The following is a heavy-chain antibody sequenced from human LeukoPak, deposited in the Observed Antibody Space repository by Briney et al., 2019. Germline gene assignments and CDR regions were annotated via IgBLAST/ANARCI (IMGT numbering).Heavy chain of an antibody. CDR1: GGSISSYY. CDR3: ARRSGDYYGHNWFDP. D-gene: IGHD4-17*01. J-gene: IGHJ5*02. CDR2: IYYSGST. V-gene: IGHV4-59*08. Sequence: SETLSLTCTVSGGSISSYYWSWIRQPPGKGLEWIGYIYYSGSTNYNPSLKSRVTISVDTSKNQFSLKLTSVTAADTAVYFCARRSGDYYGHNWFDPWGQGTLVTVSS.